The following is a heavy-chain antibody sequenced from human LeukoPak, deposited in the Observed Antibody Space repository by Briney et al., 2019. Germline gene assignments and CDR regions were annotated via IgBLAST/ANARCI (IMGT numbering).Heavy chain of an antibody. CDR1: GVSLRGYY. J-gene: IGHJ4*02. CDR2: ISHEGDS. CDR3: ARTYYDFWSGPKTFDY. Sequence: KPSETLSLTCAVYGVSLRGYYWSWIRQSPEKGLEWIGEISHEGDSIYNPSLKSRLTLSVDMSKNQFSLKLRSVTATDTAVYYCARTYYDFWSGPKTFDYWGQGTLVTVSS. V-gene: IGHV4-34*01. D-gene: IGHD3-3*01.